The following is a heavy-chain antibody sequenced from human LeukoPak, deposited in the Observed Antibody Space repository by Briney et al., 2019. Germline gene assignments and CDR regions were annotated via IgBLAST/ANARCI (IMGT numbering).Heavy chain of an antibody. V-gene: IGHV3-53*01. CDR2: LYSAGST. D-gene: IGHD3-10*01. CDR3: ATLLGDTSIYHFDY. Sequence: GGSLRLSCAASGFTVSSNYMSWVRQAPGKGLEWVSILYSAGSTYYADSVRGRFTISRDSSKNTVCLQMNSLRAEDTAVYYCATLLGDTSIYHFDYWGQGTLVTVSS. J-gene: IGHJ4*02. CDR1: GFTVSSNY.